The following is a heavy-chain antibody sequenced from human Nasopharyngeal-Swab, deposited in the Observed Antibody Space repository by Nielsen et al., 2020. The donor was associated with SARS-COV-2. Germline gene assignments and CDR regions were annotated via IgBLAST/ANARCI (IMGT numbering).Heavy chain of an antibody. Sequence: WIRQPPGKGLEWIGEINHSGSTNYNPSLKRRVTISVDTSKNQFSLKLSSVTAADTAVYYCARGSVTGGDGMDVWGQGTTVTVSS. CDR3: ARGSVTGGDGMDV. J-gene: IGHJ6*02. D-gene: IGHD4-17*01. CDR2: INHSGST. V-gene: IGHV4-34*01.